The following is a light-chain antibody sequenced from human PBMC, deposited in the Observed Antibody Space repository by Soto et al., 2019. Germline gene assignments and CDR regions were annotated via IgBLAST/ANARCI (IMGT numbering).Light chain of an antibody. V-gene: IGKV3-20*01. Sequence: EIVLTQSPGTLSLSPGERATLSCRASQSVSSSYLAWYQQKPGQAPRLLIYGASSSATGIPDRFSVSGSGPDFTLSISRLEPEDFSVYYCQQYGSSPRFTFGPGTKVYI. CDR2: GAS. J-gene: IGKJ3*01. CDR1: QSVSSSY. CDR3: QQYGSSPRFT.